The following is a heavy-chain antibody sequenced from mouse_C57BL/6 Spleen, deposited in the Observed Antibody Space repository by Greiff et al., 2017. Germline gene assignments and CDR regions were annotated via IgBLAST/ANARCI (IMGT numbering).Heavy chain of an antibody. CDR1: GYTFTSYT. V-gene: IGHV1-4*01. J-gene: IGHJ4*01. Sequence: QVQLQQSGAELARPGASVKMSCKASGYTFTSYTMHWVKQRPGQGLEWIGYINPSSGYTKYNQKFKDKATLTADKSSSTAYMQLSSLTSEDSAVYYCARYYDCYYAMDYWGQGTSVTVSS. CDR3: ARYYDCYYAMDY. D-gene: IGHD2-4*01. CDR2: INPSSGYT.